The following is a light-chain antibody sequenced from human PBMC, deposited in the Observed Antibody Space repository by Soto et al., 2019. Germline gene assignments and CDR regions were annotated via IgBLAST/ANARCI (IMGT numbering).Light chain of an antibody. Sequence: EIVLTQSTATLSLSPGARATLSCRASQSVSSYLAWYQQKPGQAPRLPIYDASNRATGIPARFSGSGSGTDFSLTISRLEPEDFAVYYCQQYGSSGTFGQGTKVDI. CDR2: DAS. CDR1: QSVSSY. J-gene: IGKJ1*01. CDR3: QQYGSSGT. V-gene: IGKV3-11*01.